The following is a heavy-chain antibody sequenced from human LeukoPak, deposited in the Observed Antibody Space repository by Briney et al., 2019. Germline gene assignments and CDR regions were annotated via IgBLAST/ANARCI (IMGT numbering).Heavy chain of an antibody. CDR3: ARQGAATKKNYFDY. D-gene: IGHD1-26*01. J-gene: IGHJ4*02. Sequence: PSETLSLTCTVSGDSITSYYWGWIRQPPGKGLEWIGSIYYSGSTYYNPSLKSRVTISVDTSKNQFSLKLSSVTAADTAVYYCARQGAATKKNYFDYWGQGTLVTVSS. V-gene: IGHV4-39*01. CDR2: IYYSGST. CDR1: GDSITSYY.